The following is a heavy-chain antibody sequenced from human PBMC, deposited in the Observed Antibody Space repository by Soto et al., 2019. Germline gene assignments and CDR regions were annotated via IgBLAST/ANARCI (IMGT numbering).Heavy chain of an antibody. V-gene: IGHV1-8*01. J-gene: IGHJ4*02. CDR2: MNPNTGNS. D-gene: IGHD1-1*01. CDR1: GYTFTSYD. Sequence: GASVKVSCKASGYTFTSYDIYRVRQATGQGLEWMGWMNPNTGNSAYAQKFQGRVTVTSDTSINTVHMELNSLRSEDTAVYYCARRAETNGWNGFGADKYYFDFWGQGTLVTVSS. CDR3: ARRAETNGWNGFGADKYYFDF.